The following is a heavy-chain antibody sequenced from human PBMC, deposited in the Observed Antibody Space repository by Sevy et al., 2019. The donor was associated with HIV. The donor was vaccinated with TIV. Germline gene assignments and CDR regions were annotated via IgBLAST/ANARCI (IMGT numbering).Heavy chain of an antibody. D-gene: IGHD3-22*01. Sequence: GGSLRLSCAASGFTFSYYTMNWVRQAPGKGLEWVSYISSGSSYIFYADSMKGRFTVASYNAKNSLFLQMNSLRDEDTALYYCSRSTDYYDNSGYDSWGRGTLVTVSS. V-gene: IGHV3-21*03. CDR1: GFTFSYYT. CDR3: SRSTDYYDNSGYDS. CDR2: ISSGSSYI. J-gene: IGHJ4*02.